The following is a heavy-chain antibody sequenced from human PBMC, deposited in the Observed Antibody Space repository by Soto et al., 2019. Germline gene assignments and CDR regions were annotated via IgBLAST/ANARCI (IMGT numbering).Heavy chain of an antibody. CDR3: ARGVVAVAGNDWFDP. CDR1: GYTFTSYG. J-gene: IGHJ5*02. CDR2: ISAYNGNT. V-gene: IGHV1-18*01. D-gene: IGHD6-19*01. Sequence: ASVKVSCKASGYTFTSYGISWVRQAPGQGLEWMGWISAYNGNTNYAQKLQGRVTMTTDTSTSTAYMELRSLRSDDAAVYYCARGVVAVAGNDWFDPWGQGTLVTVLL.